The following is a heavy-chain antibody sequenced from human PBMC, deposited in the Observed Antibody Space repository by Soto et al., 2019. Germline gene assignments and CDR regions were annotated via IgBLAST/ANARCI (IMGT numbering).Heavy chain of an antibody. J-gene: IGHJ3*01. CDR2: IGGSGGTK. CDR3: ARDRGGDVGQFLFPDGFDL. CDR1: GFSFSSYE. V-gene: IGHV3-48*03. Sequence: GWSLRLACAASGFSFSSYEMNWVRQAPGKGLEWISYIGGSGGTKYPADSVKGRFIISRDNAQNSLYLQMNSLRVEDTAVYYCARDRGGDVGQFLFPDGFDLWGQGTMVTVSS. D-gene: IGHD3-10*01.